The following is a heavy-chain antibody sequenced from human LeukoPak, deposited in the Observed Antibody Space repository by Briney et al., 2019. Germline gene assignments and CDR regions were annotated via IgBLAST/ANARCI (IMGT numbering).Heavy chain of an antibody. CDR2: FDPEDGET. Sequence: ASVKVSCKVSGYTLTELSMHWVRQAPGKGLEWMGGFDPEDGETIYAQKFQGGVTMTEDTSTDTAYMELSSLRSEDTAVYYCASGRMDSSGYYYGASGGGYYFDYWGQGTLVTVSS. CDR1: GYTLTELS. D-gene: IGHD3-22*01. CDR3: ASGRMDSSGYYYGASGGGYYFDY. J-gene: IGHJ4*02. V-gene: IGHV1-24*01.